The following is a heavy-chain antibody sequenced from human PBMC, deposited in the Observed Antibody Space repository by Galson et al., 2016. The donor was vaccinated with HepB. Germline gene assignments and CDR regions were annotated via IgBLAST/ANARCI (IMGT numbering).Heavy chain of an antibody. D-gene: IGHD2-8*01. CDR1: GFILSSYS. CDR2: ISTSSNYI. V-gene: IGHV3-21*01. CDR3: ALMVYAHSPFDP. Sequence: SLRLSCAASGFILSSYSMNWVRQAPGKGLEWVSSISTSSNYIYYADSVKGRFIISRDNAKNSLYLQMNSLRAEDTAVYYCALMVYAHSPFDPWGQGTLVTVSS. J-gene: IGHJ5*02.